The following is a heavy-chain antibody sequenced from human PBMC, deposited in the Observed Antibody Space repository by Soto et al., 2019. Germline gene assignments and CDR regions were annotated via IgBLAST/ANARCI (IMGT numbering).Heavy chain of an antibody. CDR3: ARRLGYCSGGSCAGDY. D-gene: IGHD2-15*01. J-gene: IGHJ4*02. V-gene: IGHV5-10-1*03. CDR2: IAPSDSYT. CDR1: GYSFTSYW. Sequence: EVQLVQSGAEVKKPGESLRISCKGSGYSFTSYWISWVRQMPGKGLAWMGRIAPSDSYTNYSPSFQGHVTISADKSISTAYLQWSSLKASDTAMYYCARRLGYCSGGSCAGDYWGQGTLVTVSS.